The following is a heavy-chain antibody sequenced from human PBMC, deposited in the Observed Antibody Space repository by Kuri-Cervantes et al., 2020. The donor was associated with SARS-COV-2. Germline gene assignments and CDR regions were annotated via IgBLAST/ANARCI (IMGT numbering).Heavy chain of an antibody. CDR1: GGSISSSSYY. CDR2: IYYSGST. CDR3: ARHVGCSSTSCDGYNWFDP. D-gene: IGHD2-2*01. J-gene: IGHJ5*02. Sequence: GSLRLSCTVSGGSISSSSYYWGWIRQPPGKGLEWIGSIYYSGSTYYNPSLKSRVTISVDTSKNQFSLKLSSVTAADTAVYYCARHVGCSSTSCDGYNWFDPWGQGTLVTVSS. V-gene: IGHV4-39*01.